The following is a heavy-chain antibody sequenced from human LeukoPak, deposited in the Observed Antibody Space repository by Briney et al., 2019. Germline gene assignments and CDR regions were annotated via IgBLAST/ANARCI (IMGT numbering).Heavy chain of an antibody. CDR1: GGSISSSSYF. Sequence: SETLSLTCTVSGGSISSSSYFWGWIRQPPGKGLEWIGYIFHSGSTNYNPALNGRATISVDTSKNQLSLMLGSVTGADAAVYYCARLLGAYSGSRKFYYYYALDVWGPGTPVTVSS. CDR3: ARLLGAYSGSRKFYYYYALDV. V-gene: IGHV4-61*05. J-gene: IGHJ6*02. D-gene: IGHD1-26*01. CDR2: IFHSGST.